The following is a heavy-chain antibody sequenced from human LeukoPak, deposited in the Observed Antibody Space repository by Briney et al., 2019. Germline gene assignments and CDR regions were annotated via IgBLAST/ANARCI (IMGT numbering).Heavy chain of an antibody. CDR1: GYTFTSYG. CDR2: ISAYNGNT. V-gene: IGHV1-18*01. J-gene: IGHJ4*02. Sequence: ASVKVSCKASGYTFTSYGISWVRQAPGQGLEWMGWISAYNGNTNYAQKFQGRVTITADESTSTAYMELSSLRSEDTAVYYCARDPHVLRFLEWLAPFDYWGQGTLVTVSS. D-gene: IGHD3-3*01. CDR3: ARDPHVLRFLEWLAPFDY.